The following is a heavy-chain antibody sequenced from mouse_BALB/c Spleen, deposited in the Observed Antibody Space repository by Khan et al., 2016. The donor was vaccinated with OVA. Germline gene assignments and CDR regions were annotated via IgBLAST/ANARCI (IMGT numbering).Heavy chain of an antibody. Sequence: LVESGPELKKPGETVKISCKASGYTFTNYGMNWVKQAPGKGLKWMGWINTYTGEPTYTDDFKGRFAFSLETSASTAYLQINNLKNEDMATYFCASGASYWYFDVWGAGNTVTVSS. CDR1: GYTFTNYG. CDR2: INTYTGEP. CDR3: ASGASYWYFDV. V-gene: IGHV9-1*02. J-gene: IGHJ1*01.